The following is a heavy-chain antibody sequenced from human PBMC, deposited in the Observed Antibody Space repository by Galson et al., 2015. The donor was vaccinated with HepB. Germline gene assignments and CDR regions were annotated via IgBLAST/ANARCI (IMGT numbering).Heavy chain of an antibody. V-gene: IGHV3-30*18. J-gene: IGHJ6*01. CDR1: GFTFTNYG. D-gene: IGHD6-13*01. Sequence: SLRLSCAASGFTFTNYGMHWVRQAPGKGLEWVSVISDDGGSRYYADSVKGRFTISRDNSENTLYLQMNSLRAEDTALYYCAKDRGGATGLYYYHGMDVWGQGTAVTVP. CDR3: AKDRGGATGLYYYHGMDV. CDR2: ISDDGGSR.